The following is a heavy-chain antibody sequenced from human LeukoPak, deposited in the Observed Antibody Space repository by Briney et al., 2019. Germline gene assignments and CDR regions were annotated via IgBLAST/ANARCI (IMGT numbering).Heavy chain of an antibody. D-gene: IGHD5-12*01. Sequence: SETLSLTCTVSGGSINNYYWSWSRQPPGKGLEWIGEINYSESTNYNPSLKSRVTISVDTSKNQFSLKVASVTAADTAVYFCARGQYTGYPTHWGQGTLVTVSS. V-gene: IGHV4-34*01. CDR1: GGSINNYY. J-gene: IGHJ4*02. CDR2: INYSEST. CDR3: ARGQYTGYPTH.